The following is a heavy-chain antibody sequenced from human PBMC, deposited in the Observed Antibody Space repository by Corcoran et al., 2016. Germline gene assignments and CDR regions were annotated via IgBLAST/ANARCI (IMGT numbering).Heavy chain of an antibody. CDR3: AGIVNYYDFWSGYYEAIYYYYYGMDV. V-gene: IGHV2-26*01. Sequence: QVTLKESGPVLVKPTETLTLTCTVSGFSLSNARMGVSWIRQPPGKALEWLAHIFSNDEKSYSTSLKSRLTISKDTSKSQVVLTLTNIDPVDTATYYCAGIVNYYDFWSGYYEAIYYYYYGMDVWGQGTTVTVAS. CDR1: GFSLSNARMG. J-gene: IGHJ6*02. D-gene: IGHD3-3*01. CDR2: IFSNDEK.